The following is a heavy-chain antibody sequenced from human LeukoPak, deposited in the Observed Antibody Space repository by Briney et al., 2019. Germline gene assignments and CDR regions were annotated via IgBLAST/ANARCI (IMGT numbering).Heavy chain of an antibody. J-gene: IGHJ4*02. Sequence: SETLSLTCTVSGGSISPYYWSWIRQPPGKGLEWIGYVYYSGSTTYNPSLRSRVTISVDTSKNQCSLKLSSVTAADTAVYYCARQSISGSSLSYFDYWSQGTLVNVSS. V-gene: IGHV4-59*01. CDR1: GGSISPYY. D-gene: IGHD3-22*01. CDR2: VYYSGST. CDR3: ARQSISGSSLSYFDY.